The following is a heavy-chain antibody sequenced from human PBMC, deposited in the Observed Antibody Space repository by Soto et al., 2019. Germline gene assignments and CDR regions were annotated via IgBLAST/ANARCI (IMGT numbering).Heavy chain of an antibody. D-gene: IGHD3-16*02. CDR1: GCTFTGYY. CDR3: ARGSQLRLGELSGGDAFDI. CDR2: INPNSGGT. J-gene: IGHJ3*02. V-gene: IGHV1-2*04. Sequence: GASVKVSCKASGCTFTGYYMHWVRQAPGQGLEWMGWINPNSGGTNYAQKFQGWVTMTRDTSISTAYMELSRLRSDDTAVYYCARGSQLRLGELSGGDAFDIWGQGTMVTVSS.